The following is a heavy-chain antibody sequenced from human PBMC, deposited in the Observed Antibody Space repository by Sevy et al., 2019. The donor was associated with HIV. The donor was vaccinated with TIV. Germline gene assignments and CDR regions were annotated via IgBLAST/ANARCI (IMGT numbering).Heavy chain of an antibody. CDR3: GTRVLLVVYATWFDP. V-gene: IGHV3-7*01. D-gene: IGHD2-8*02. CDR1: GFTFRSYW. CDR2: ISQDGSER. J-gene: IGHJ5*02. Sequence: GGSLRLSCRASGFTFRSYWMSWVRQAPGKGLEWVANISQDGSERYYVDSVKGRFTISRDNAKNYLYLQMNSLRAEDKTVNYCGTRVLLVVYATWFDPWGQGTLVTVSS.